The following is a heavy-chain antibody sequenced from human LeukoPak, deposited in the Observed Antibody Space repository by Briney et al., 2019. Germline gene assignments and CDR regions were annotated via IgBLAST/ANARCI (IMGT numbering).Heavy chain of an antibody. D-gene: IGHD5-18*01. Sequence: ASVKVSCKASGGTFRSYAISWVRQAPGQGLEWMGGIIPIFGTANYAQKFQGRVTITADESTSTAYMELSILRSEDTAVYYCARDQGYRYGYGDFDYWGQGTLVTVSS. CDR2: IIPIFGTA. CDR1: GGTFRSYA. V-gene: IGHV1-69*13. J-gene: IGHJ4*02. CDR3: ARDQGYRYGYGDFDY.